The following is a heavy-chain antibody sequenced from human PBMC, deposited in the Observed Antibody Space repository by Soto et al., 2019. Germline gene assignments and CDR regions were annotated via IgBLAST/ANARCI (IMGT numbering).Heavy chain of an antibody. CDR1: GGSISSGGYY. V-gene: IGHV4-31*03. CDR2: IYYSGST. CDR3: ARIAAYYDYVGGTKEPFDY. J-gene: IGHJ4*02. Sequence: QVQLQESGPGLVKPSQTLSLTCTVSGGSISSGGYYWSWIRQHPGKGLEWIGYIYYSGSTYYNPSLKSRVTLSVDTCKNQCSLKLRSVTAADTAVYYCARIAAYYDYVGGTKEPFDYWGQGTLVTVSS. D-gene: IGHD3-16*01.